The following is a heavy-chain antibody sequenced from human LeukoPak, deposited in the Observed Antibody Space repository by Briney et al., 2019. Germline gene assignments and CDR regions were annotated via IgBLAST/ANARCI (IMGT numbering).Heavy chain of an antibody. CDR2: INPSGVST. CDR3: ARGESYYDILTGYEWVWFDP. D-gene: IGHD3-9*01. V-gene: IGHV1-46*01. Sequence: GASVKVSCKASGYTFTSYYMHWVRQAPGQGLEWMGIINPSGVSTSYAQKFQGRVTMTRDTSTSTVYMELSSLRSEDTAVYYCARGESYYDILTGYEWVWFDPWGQGTLVTVSS. J-gene: IGHJ5*02. CDR1: GYTFTSYY.